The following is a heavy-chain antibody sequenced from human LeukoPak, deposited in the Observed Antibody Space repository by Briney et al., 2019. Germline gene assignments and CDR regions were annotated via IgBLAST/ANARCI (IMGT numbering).Heavy chain of an antibody. V-gene: IGHV4-34*01. J-gene: IGHJ5*02. CDR3: ARGGTTVAGTFWFDP. D-gene: IGHD6-19*01. Sequence: SETLSLTCAVYGGSFSGYYWSWIRQPPGKGPEWIGEIYHSGSTNYNSSLKSRVTISVDKSKNQFSLKLSSVTAADTAKYYCARGGTTVAGTFWFDPWGQGTLVTVSS. CDR1: GGSFSGYY. CDR2: IYHSGST.